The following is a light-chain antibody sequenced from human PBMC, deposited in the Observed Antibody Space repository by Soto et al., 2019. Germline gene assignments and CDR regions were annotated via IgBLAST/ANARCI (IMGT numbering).Light chain of an antibody. V-gene: IGKV3-20*01. Sequence: ESVLTQSPGTLSVSPGERATLSCRASQSVSSSSVAWFQQRRGQAPRLLIYDASRRATGIPDRFSGSGSGTDFTLTISRLEPEDFAVYYCQHYGSSHTFGQGTNLEIK. CDR1: QSVSSSS. J-gene: IGKJ2*01. CDR3: QHYGSSHT. CDR2: DAS.